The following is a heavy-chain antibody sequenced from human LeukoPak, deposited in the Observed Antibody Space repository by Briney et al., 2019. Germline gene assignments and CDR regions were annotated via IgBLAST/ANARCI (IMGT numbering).Heavy chain of an antibody. CDR3: ARRGLIAARSYFDY. V-gene: IGHV4-59*01. D-gene: IGHD6-6*01. CDR2: IYYSGST. Sequence: AETLSLTCTVSGGSISSYYWSWIRQPPGKGLEWIGYIYYSGSTNYNPSLKSQVTISVDTSKNQFSLKLSSVTAADTAVYYCARRGLIAARSYFDYWGQGTLFTVSS. CDR1: GGSISSYY. J-gene: IGHJ4*02.